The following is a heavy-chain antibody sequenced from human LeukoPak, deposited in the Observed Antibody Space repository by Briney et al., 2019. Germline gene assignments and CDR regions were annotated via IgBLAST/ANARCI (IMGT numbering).Heavy chain of an antibody. D-gene: IGHD3-22*01. CDR2: IYYSGST. J-gene: IGHJ3*02. CDR3: ARLYDSSGYGVLHDAFDI. CDR1: GGSISSSSYY. Sequence: SETLSLTCTVSGGSISSSSYYWGWIRQPPGKGLEWIGSIYYSGSTYYNPSLKSRVTISVDTSKNQFSLKLSSVTAADTAVYYCARLYDSSGYGVLHDAFDIWGQGTMVTVSS. V-gene: IGHV4-39*07.